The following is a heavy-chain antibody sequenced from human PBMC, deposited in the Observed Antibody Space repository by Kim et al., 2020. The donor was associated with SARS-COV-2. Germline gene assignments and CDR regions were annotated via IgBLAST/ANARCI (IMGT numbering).Heavy chain of an antibody. Sequence: GGSLRLSCAASGFTFSSYGMHWVRQAPGKGLEWVAVIWYDGSNKYYADSVKGRFTISRDNSKNTLYLQMNSLRAEDTAVYYCARWGYYYDSSGYYHYYFDDWGQGTLVTVSS. D-gene: IGHD3-22*01. CDR2: IWYDGSNK. J-gene: IGHJ4*02. CDR1: GFTFSSYG. CDR3: ARWGYYYDSSGYYHYYFDD. V-gene: IGHV3-33*01.